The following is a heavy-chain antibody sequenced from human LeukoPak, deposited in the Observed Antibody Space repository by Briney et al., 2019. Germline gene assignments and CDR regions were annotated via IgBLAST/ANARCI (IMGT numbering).Heavy chain of an antibody. CDR3: AREPRMSLVGATSTFLDY. V-gene: IGHV3-21*01. Sequence: GGSLRLSCAASGFTFSSYSMNWVRQAPGKGLEWVSSISSSSSYIYYADPVKGRFTISRDNAKNSLYLQMNSLRAEDTAVYYCAREPRMSLVGATSTFLDYWGQGTLVTVSS. CDR1: GFTFSSYS. D-gene: IGHD1-26*01. CDR2: ISSSSSYI. J-gene: IGHJ4*02.